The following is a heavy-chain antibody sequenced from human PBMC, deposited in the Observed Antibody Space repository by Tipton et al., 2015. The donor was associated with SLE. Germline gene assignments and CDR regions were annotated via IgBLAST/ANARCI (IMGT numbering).Heavy chain of an antibody. CDR2: IHYTGST. J-gene: IGHJ6*02. CDR1: GGSISGYY. Sequence: TLSLTCTVSGGSISGYYWSWIRQPPGKGLEWLGHIHYTGSTIYNPSLESRLTISVDTSKNQFSLNLTSVTAADTALYYCARDYYGSGTYYNHYYGMDVWGQGTTVTVSS. V-gene: IGHV4-59*01. D-gene: IGHD3-10*01. CDR3: ARDYYGSGTYYNHYYGMDV.